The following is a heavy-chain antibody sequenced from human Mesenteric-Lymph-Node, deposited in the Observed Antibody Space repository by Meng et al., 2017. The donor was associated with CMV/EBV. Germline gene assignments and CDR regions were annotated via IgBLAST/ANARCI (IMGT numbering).Heavy chain of an antibody. D-gene: IGHD2-2*01. CDR1: GFTFSSYE. V-gene: IGHV3-30*02. CDR2: IRYDGSNK. J-gene: IGHJ3*02. CDR3: AKDAYCTNTTCHDAFDI. Sequence: GGSLKISCAASGFTFSSYEMNWVRQAPGKGLEWVSFIRYDGSNKYYADSVKGRFTISRDNSKNTQFLQMNSLTAEDTAVYYCAKDAYCTNTTCHDAFDIWGQGTMVTVSS.